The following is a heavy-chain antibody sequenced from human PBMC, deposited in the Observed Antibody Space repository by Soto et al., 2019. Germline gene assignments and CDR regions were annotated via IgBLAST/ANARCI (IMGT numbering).Heavy chain of an antibody. CDR3: ARHNYGFDY. J-gene: IGHJ4*02. CDR2: IYYSGST. D-gene: IGHD3-16*01. Sequence: SETRSLTCTVSGGSISSYYWSWIRQPPGKGLEWIGYIYYSGSTNYNPSLKSRVTISVDTSKNQFSLKLSSVTAADTAVYYCARHNYGFDYWGQGTLVTVSS. V-gene: IGHV4-59*08. CDR1: GGSISSYY.